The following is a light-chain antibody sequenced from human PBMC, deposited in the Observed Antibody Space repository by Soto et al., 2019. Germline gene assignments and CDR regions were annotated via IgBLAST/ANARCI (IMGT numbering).Light chain of an antibody. CDR2: DVG. CDR1: SSDIGGYNW. CDR3: TSYAATSTVV. Sequence: QSALTQPASVSGSPGQSITISCTGTSSDIGGYNWVSWYQQYPGKAPKLIICDVGRRPPGVSNRFSGSKSGNTAALTISGLQAEDEADYYCTSYAATSTVVFGGGTKVTVL. V-gene: IGLV2-14*03. J-gene: IGLJ3*02.